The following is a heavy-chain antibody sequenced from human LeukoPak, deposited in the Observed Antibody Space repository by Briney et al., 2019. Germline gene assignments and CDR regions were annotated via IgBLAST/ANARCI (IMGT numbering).Heavy chain of an antibody. J-gene: IGHJ4*02. V-gene: IGHV4-39*01. CDR1: GGSISSSSYY. Sequence: PSETLSLTCTVSGGSISSSSYYWGWIRQPPGKGLEWIGSIYYSGSTYYNPSLKSRVTISVDTSKNQFSLKLSSVTAADTAVYYCARVYSANYRWLDYWGQGTLVTVSS. CDR3: ARVYSANYRWLDY. CDR2: IYYSGST. D-gene: IGHD1-26*01.